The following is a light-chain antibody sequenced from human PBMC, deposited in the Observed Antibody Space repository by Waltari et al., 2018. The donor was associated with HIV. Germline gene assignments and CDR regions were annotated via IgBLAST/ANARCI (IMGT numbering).Light chain of an antibody. CDR2: LGS. CDR3: MPSLQTPT. V-gene: IGKV2-28*01. J-gene: IGKJ4*01. CDR1: QSRMHSNGLNY. Sequence: VMTQSPLSLPVTPRDPASISCRSSQSRMHSNGLNYSDMHLQKPRESPQLLIYLGSYRGSGVPDRFSSSGSGTDFTLKISRVEAEDVGVYYFMPSLQTPTFGGGTKVEIK.